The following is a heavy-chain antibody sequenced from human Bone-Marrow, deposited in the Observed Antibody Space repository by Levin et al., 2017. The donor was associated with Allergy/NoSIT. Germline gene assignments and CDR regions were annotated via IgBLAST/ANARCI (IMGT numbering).Heavy chain of an antibody. Sequence: GGSLRLSCAASGFTFSDYYMSWIRQAPGKGLEWVSYISSSSSYTNYADSVKGRFTISRDNAKNSLYLQMNSLRAEDTAVYYCARAFLRGYSGYDFGYWGQGTLVTVSS. J-gene: IGHJ4*02. CDR2: ISSSSSYT. V-gene: IGHV3-11*05. CDR3: ARAFLRGYSGYDFGY. CDR1: GFTFSDYY. D-gene: IGHD5-12*01.